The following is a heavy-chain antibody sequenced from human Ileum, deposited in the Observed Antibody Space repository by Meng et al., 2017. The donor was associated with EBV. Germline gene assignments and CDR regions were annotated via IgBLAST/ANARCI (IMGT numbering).Heavy chain of an antibody. V-gene: IGHV3-15*01. J-gene: IGHJ5*02. D-gene: IGHD2-2*01. Sequence: EVQLVESGGGLVKPGESLRLSCAGSRFTFNNAWVSWVRQAPGKGLEWIARIKDKSGGGTTDYAAPVKGRFSISRDESKNMVYLQMSSLKIEDTAVYYCVSSWVEPWGQGTPVTVSS. CDR1: RFTFNNAW. CDR2: IKDKSGGGTT. CDR3: VSSWVEP.